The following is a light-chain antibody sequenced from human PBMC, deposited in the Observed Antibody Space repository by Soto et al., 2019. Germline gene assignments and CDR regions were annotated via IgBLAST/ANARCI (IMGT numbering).Light chain of an antibody. CDR3: QQSLSYPFT. CDR2: AAS. V-gene: IGKV1-9*01. Sequence: DIQLTQSPSILSASVGDRVTITSRASQGIHSYLVWYQQKLGTAPKLLIYAASTLQSGVPSRFSGSGSGTEFTLTISSLQPEDFATYYCQQSLSYPFTFGPGTTVDI. CDR1: QGIHSY. J-gene: IGKJ3*01.